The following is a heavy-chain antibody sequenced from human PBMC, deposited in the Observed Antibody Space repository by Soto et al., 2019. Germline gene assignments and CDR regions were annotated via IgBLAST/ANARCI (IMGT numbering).Heavy chain of an antibody. CDR1: GVPFSSFW. D-gene: IGHD3-9*01. J-gene: IGHJ4*02. CDR2: ISGDGVTT. Sequence: VQLVESGGDLVQWVGPLSLSCAASGVPFSSFWMNWIRHTPGKGLGWVALISGDGVTTYYADSVTGRFTVSRDNTKKTLSLKRIGPRAEDKAGYYPATESNVLLTSNHLDSWGQGTLVSV. CDR3: ATESNVLLTSNHLDS. V-gene: IGHV3-74*01.